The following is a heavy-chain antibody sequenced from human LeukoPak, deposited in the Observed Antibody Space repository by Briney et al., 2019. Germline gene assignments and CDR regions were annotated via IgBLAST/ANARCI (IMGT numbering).Heavy chain of an antibody. V-gene: IGHV4-59*01. CDR2: IYYTGST. CDR3: ARGVLIVYAPRGYAFDI. Sequence: PSETLSLTCTVSGGSISSYYWSWIRQPPGKGLEWIGYIYYTGSTNYNPSLKSRVTISVDTSKNQFSLKLSSVTAADTAVYYCARGVLIVYAPRGYAFDIWGQGTMVTVSS. D-gene: IGHD2-8*01. J-gene: IGHJ3*02. CDR1: GGSISSYY.